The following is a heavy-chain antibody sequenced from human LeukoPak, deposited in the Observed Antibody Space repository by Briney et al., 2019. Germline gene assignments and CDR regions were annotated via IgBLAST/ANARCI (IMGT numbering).Heavy chain of an antibody. J-gene: IGHJ4*02. CDR1: GFTFSSYG. Sequence: PGGSLRLSCAASGFTFSSYGMHWVRQAPGKGLEWVAVIWYDGSNKYYADSVKGRFTISRDNSKNTLYLQMNSLRAEDTAVYYCARELSWDGSGSFDYWGQGTLVTVSS. CDR2: IWYDGSNK. CDR3: ARELSWDGSGSFDY. V-gene: IGHV3-33*01. D-gene: IGHD3-10*01.